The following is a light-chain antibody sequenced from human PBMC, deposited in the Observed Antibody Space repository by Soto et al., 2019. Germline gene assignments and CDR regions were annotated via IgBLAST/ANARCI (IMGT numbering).Light chain of an antibody. V-gene: IGKV3-20*01. CDR1: QSVSSSY. Sequence: EIVLTQSPCTLSLSPGERATHSCRASQSVSSSYLAWYQQKPGQAPRLLIYGASSRATGIPDRFSGSGSGTDFTLTISRLEPEDFAVYYCQQYGSSPRITFGQGTRLEIK. J-gene: IGKJ5*01. CDR2: GAS. CDR3: QQYGSSPRIT.